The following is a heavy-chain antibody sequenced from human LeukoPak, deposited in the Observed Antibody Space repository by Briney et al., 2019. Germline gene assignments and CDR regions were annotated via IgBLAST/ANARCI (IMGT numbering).Heavy chain of an antibody. D-gene: IGHD6-13*01. CDR3: ARFIAADYYFDF. Sequence: PSETLSLTCTVSGGSISSSSYYWGWIRQPPGKGLEWIGSIYYSGSTFYNQSLKSRVTISVDTSKNQFSLKLSSLTAADTAVYYCARFIAADYYFDFWGQGTLVTVSS. CDR2: IYYSGST. V-gene: IGHV4-39*01. J-gene: IGHJ4*02. CDR1: GGSISSSSYY.